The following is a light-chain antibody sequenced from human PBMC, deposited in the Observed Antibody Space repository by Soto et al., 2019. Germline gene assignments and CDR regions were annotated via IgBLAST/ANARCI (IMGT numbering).Light chain of an antibody. J-gene: IGKJ5*01. Sequence: EIVLTQSPATLSLSPGERATLSCRASQSARIYLAWYQKKPGQPPRLLIYDASERAAGVPARFSGSGSGTDFTIKINIIETDYFEVYYCQQRSEWPINLCQGPRLEIK. CDR3: QQRSEWPIN. V-gene: IGKV3-11*01. CDR2: DAS. CDR1: QSARIY.